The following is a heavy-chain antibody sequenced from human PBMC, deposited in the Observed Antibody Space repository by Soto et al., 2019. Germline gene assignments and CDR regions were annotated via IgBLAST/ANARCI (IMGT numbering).Heavy chain of an antibody. V-gene: IGHV4-30-4*01. J-gene: IGHJ6*02. Sequence: SETLSLTCTVSGGSISSGDYYWSWIRQPPGKGLEWIGYIYYSVSTYYNPSLKSRVTISVDTSKNQFSLKLSSVTAADTAVYYCASFQDIVVVPAAYGMDVWGQGTTVTVSS. CDR3: ASFQDIVVVPAAYGMDV. CDR2: IYYSVST. CDR1: GGSISSGDYY. D-gene: IGHD2-2*01.